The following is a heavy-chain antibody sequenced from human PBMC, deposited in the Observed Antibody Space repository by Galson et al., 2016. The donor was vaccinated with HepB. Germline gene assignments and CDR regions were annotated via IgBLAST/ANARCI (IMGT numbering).Heavy chain of an antibody. Sequence: ETLSLTCTVSGGSLSNTTYYWGWIRQPPGKGLEWIGSIYYSGTTYNNPSLKNRVTMSVDTSRNQFSLSLTSVTAADTAVYYCARQSVLTGGIFLWFELIDNWGPGTLVTVSS. CDR3: ARQSVLTGGIFLWFELIDN. CDR1: GGSLSNTTYY. J-gene: IGHJ4*02. D-gene: IGHD3-10*01. V-gene: IGHV4-39*01. CDR2: IYYSGTT.